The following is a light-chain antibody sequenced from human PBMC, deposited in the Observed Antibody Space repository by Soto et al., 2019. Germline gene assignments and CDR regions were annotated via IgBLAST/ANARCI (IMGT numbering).Light chain of an antibody. CDR2: DAS. CDR3: QQRNVWPPIT. Sequence: EIGLTHSPCSFWLSXNGGVTLSXXXSQSIGSYLTWYQHKPGQAPRLLIYDASKRATGIPARFSGSGSGTDFILTINSLEPEDFAVYYCQQRNVWPPITFGQGTRLEIK. V-gene: IGKV3-11*01. CDR1: QSIGSY. J-gene: IGKJ5*01.